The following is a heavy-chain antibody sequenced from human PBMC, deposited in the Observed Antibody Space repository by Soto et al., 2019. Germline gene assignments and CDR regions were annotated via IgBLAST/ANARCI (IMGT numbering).Heavy chain of an antibody. D-gene: IGHD2-2*01. CDR3: ARDFCPVPTCYDL. V-gene: IGHV3-23*01. CDR1: GFSFSSYA. CDR2: ISGSAGST. J-gene: IGHJ4*02. Sequence: GGSLRLSCAASGFSFSSYAMSWVRQAPGKGLEWVSTISGSAGSTYYADSVQGRFTISRDNSKSTLYLQMNSLRAEDTAVYYCARDFCPVPTCYDLWGQGVLVTVSS.